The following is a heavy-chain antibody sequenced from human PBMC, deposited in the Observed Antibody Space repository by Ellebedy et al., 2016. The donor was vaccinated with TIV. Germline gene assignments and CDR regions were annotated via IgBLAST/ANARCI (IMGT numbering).Heavy chain of an antibody. V-gene: IGHV1-2*02. D-gene: IGHD4-17*01. CDR2: ISPNSAAT. J-gene: IGHJ3*02. CDR1: GYTFTAYY. CDR3: AMTTVVHHTAFDI. Sequence: AASVKVSCKASGYTFTAYYIHWVRQAPGHGLEWMGWISPNSAATNYAQKFQGRVAMTRYTSTRTVYMDLSRLRSDDTAVYFCAMTTVVHHTAFDIWGQGTTVTVSS.